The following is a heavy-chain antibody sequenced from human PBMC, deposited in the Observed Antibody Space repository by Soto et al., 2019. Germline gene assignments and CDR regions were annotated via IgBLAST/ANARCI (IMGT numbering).Heavy chain of an antibody. J-gene: IGHJ6*02. Sequence: GAPVKVSCKASGYPLSLYGIHWVRQAPGQGLEWMGWISPDNGNTNYAQKLQGRVTMTTDTSTSTAYMELRSLRSDDTAVYYCARALGYSGYAGMDVWGQGTTVTVSS. CDR3: ARALGYSGYAGMDV. CDR1: GYPLSLYG. CDR2: ISPDNGNT. V-gene: IGHV1-18*01. D-gene: IGHD5-12*01.